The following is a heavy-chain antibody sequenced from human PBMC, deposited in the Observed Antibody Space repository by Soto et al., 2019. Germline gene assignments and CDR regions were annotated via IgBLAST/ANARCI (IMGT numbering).Heavy chain of an antibody. CDR1: GFSFSTYA. CDR2: ISPSGRII. D-gene: IGHD4-4*01. J-gene: IGHJ4*02. CDR3: AREGAVTGTIANC. V-gene: IGHV3-48*02. Sequence: EVQLVESGGGLVQPGGSLRVSCAASGFSFSTYAMNWVRQAPGKGLEWVSYISPSGRIIYYADSVKGRFTISRDNAKNSLFLQMDSLRDEDTAVYYCAREGAVTGTIANCWGQGTLVTVSS.